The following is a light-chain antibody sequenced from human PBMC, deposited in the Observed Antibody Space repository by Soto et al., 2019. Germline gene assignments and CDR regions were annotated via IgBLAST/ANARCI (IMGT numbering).Light chain of an antibody. V-gene: IGLV2-23*02. Sequence: LTQPASVSGSPGQSITISCTETSIDVGNYNLVSWYQQHPGKAPKLMIYDVSKRPSGVSNRFSGSKSGNTASLTISGLQADDEADYYCCSYAGDSYVFGTGTKVTVL. J-gene: IGLJ1*01. CDR1: SIDVGNYNL. CDR3: CSYAGDSYV. CDR2: DVS.